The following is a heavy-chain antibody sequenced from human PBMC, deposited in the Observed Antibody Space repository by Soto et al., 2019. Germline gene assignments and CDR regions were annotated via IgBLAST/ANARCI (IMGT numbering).Heavy chain of an antibody. D-gene: IGHD3-16*01. CDR1: GFTFSSYA. CDR2: ISGSGGST. V-gene: IGHV3-23*01. Sequence: PGGSLSLSCAASGFTFSSYAMSWVRQAPGKGLEWVSAISGSGGSTYYADSVKGRFTISRDNSKNTLYLQMNSLRAEDTAVYYCAKVMAGGYYYYGMDVWGQGATVTVSS. CDR3: AKVMAGGYYYYGMDV. J-gene: IGHJ6*02.